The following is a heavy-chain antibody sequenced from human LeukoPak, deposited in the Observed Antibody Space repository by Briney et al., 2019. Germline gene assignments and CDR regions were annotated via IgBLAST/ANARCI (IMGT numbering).Heavy chain of an antibody. D-gene: IGHD1-26*01. Sequence: GGSLRLSCAASGFTFSSYWMHWVRQAPGKGLVWVSRINSDGSSTIYADSVKGRFTISRDSAKNTLYLQMNSLRAEHTAVYYCARAWGIVGATFDYWGQGTLVTVSS. CDR1: GFTFSSYW. CDR2: INSDGSST. J-gene: IGHJ4*02. V-gene: IGHV3-74*01. CDR3: ARAWGIVGATFDY.